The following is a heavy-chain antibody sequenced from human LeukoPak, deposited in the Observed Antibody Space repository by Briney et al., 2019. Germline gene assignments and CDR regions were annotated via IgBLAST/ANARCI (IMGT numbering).Heavy chain of an antibody. J-gene: IGHJ3*02. Sequence: SETLSLTCTVSGGSISSYYWSWIRQPPGKGLEWIGYIYYSGSTNYNPSLKSRLTISVDRSKNQFYLKLTSVTAADTAIYYCARDRLSANAFDMWGQGTVVTVSS. CDR1: GGSISSYY. D-gene: IGHD2-21*02. CDR3: ARDRLSANAFDM. CDR2: IYYSGST. V-gene: IGHV4-59*01.